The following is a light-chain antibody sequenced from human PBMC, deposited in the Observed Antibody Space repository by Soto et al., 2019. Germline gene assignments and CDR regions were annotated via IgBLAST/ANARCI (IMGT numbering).Light chain of an antibody. CDR1: QSVGSN. CDR3: HQYDNWLT. J-gene: IGKJ4*01. V-gene: IGKV3-15*01. Sequence: EVVMTQSPATLSVSPGERATLSCRASQSVGSNLAWYQQKPGQAPRLLIYGASTRATGIPARFSGSGSGTEFNLTISSLQSEDFAVYYCHQYDNWLTFGGGTKVEIK. CDR2: GAS.